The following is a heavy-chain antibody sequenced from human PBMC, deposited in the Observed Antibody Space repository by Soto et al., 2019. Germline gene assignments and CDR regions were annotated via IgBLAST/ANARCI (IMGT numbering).Heavy chain of an antibody. V-gene: IGHV4-4*07. Sequence: SETLSLTCTVSGGSISSYYWSWIRQPAGKGLEWIGRIYTNESTNYNPSLKSRVTMSVDTSKNQFSLKLSSVTAADTAVYYCARDGPPVRGYYYYYGMDVWGQGTTVTVSS. CDR2: IYTNEST. CDR3: ARDGPPVRGYYYYYGMDV. CDR1: GGSISSYY. J-gene: IGHJ6*02.